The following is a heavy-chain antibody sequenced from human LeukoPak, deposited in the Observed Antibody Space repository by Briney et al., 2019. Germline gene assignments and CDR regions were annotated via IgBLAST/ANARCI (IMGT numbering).Heavy chain of an antibody. Sequence: GGSLRLSCAASGFTFSSYAMSWVRQAPGKGLEWVSAISGSGGSTYYADSVKGRFTISRDNSKNTLYLRMNSLRAEDTAVYYCAKVLRYCSSTSCYPDYFDYWGQGTLVTVSS. CDR3: AKVLRYCSSTSCYPDYFDY. CDR2: ISGSGGST. V-gene: IGHV3-23*01. J-gene: IGHJ4*02. D-gene: IGHD2-2*01. CDR1: GFTFSSYA.